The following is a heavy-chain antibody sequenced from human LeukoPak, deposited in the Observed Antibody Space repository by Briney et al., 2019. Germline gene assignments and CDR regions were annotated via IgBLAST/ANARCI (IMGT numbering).Heavy chain of an antibody. CDR2: ISWNSGSI. J-gene: IGHJ4*02. CDR1: GFTFDDYA. Sequence: PGGPLRLSCAASGFTFDDYAMHWVRQAPGKGLEWVSGISWNSGSIGYADSVKGRFTISRDNAKNSLYLQMNSLRAEDTALYYCAKDTTPDGTGYWGQGTLVTVSS. V-gene: IGHV3-9*01. D-gene: IGHD3-10*01. CDR3: AKDTTPDGTGY.